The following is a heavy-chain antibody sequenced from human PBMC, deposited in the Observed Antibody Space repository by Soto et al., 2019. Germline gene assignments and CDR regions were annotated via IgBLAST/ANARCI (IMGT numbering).Heavy chain of an antibody. Sequence: SETLSLTCAVYGGSFSGYYWSWIRQPPGKGLEWIGEINHSGSTNYNPSLKSRVTISVDTSKNQFSLKLSSVTAADTAVYYCARYSSSWQPFDYWGQGTLVTVSS. D-gene: IGHD6-13*01. CDR2: INHSGST. CDR3: ARYSSSWQPFDY. V-gene: IGHV4-34*01. CDR1: GGSFSGYY. J-gene: IGHJ4*02.